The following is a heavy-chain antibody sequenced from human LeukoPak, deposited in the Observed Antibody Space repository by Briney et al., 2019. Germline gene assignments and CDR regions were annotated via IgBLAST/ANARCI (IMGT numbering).Heavy chain of an antibody. D-gene: IGHD2-2*01. CDR1: GGSFNNYY. Sequence: SETLSLTCTVSGGSFNNYYWGWIRQPPGKGLEWIGSIYYSGSTYYNPSLKSRVTISVDTSKNQFSLKLSSVTAADTAVYYCAIVVVPAARLDYWGQGTLVTVSS. J-gene: IGHJ4*02. CDR2: IYYSGST. CDR3: AIVVVPAARLDY. V-gene: IGHV4-39*01.